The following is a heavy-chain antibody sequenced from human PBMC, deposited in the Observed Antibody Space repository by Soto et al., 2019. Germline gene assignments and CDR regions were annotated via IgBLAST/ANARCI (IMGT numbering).Heavy chain of an antibody. J-gene: IGHJ6*02. CDR2: INHSGST. D-gene: IGHD3-3*01. CDR1: GVSFSGYY. Sequence: PSETLSLTCAVYGVSFSGYYWSWIRQPPGKGLEWSGEINHSGSTNYNPSLKSRVTISVDTSKNQFSLKLSSVTAADTAVYYCARGSNVLRFLEWRIGPSTQTDSYGMDVWGQGTTVTVSS. V-gene: IGHV4-34*01. CDR3: ARGSNVLRFLEWRIGPSTQTDSYGMDV.